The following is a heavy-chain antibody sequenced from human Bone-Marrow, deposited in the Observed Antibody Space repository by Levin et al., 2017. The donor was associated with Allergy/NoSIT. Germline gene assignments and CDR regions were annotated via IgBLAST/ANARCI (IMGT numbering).Heavy chain of an antibody. Sequence: GESLKISCAASGFTFSSYSMNWVRQAPGKGLEWVSYISSSSSTIYYADSVKGRFTISRDNAKNSLYLQMNSLRDEDTAVYYCARDFGYSSSWSLYNWFDPWGQGTLVTVSS. V-gene: IGHV3-48*02. CDR2: ISSSSSTI. D-gene: IGHD6-13*01. J-gene: IGHJ5*02. CDR1: GFTFSSYS. CDR3: ARDFGYSSSWSLYNWFDP.